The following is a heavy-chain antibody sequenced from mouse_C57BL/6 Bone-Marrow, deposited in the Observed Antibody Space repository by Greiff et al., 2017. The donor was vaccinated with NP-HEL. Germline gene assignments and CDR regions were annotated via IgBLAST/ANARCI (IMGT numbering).Heavy chain of an antibody. D-gene: IGHD1-1*01. V-gene: IGHV1-19*01. CDR1: GYTFTDYY. Sequence: EVQLQQSGPVLVKPGASVKMSCKASGYTFTDYYMNWVKQSHGKSLEWIGVINPYNGGTSYNQKFKGKATLTVDKSSSTAYMELNSLTSEDAAVYYCALSTTVVATRAYWGQGTLVTVSA. CDR3: ALSTTVVATRAY. J-gene: IGHJ3*01. CDR2: INPYNGGT.